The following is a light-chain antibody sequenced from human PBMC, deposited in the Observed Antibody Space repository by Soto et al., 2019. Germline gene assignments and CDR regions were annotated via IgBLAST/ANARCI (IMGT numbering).Light chain of an antibody. V-gene: IGLV2-14*01. Sequence: AQPASVSGCPGQSITISCTGTSSDVGVYNYVSWYQQHPGKAPKFMIYDVSNRPSGVSNRFSGSKSGNTASLTISGLQAEDEADYYCCSYTTSNTRQIVFGTGTKVTVL. CDR2: DVS. CDR1: SSDVGVYNY. J-gene: IGLJ1*01. CDR3: CSYTTSNTRQIV.